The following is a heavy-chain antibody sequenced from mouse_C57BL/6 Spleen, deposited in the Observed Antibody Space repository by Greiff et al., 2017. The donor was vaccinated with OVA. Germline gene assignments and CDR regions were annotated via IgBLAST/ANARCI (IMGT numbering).Heavy chain of an antibody. J-gene: IGHJ2*01. CDR1: GFSLTSYA. CDR2: IWTGGGT. CDR3: ARNWAYGSSYVDYFDY. Sequence: VQLVESGPGLVAPSQSLSITCTVSGFSLTSYAISWVRQPPGKGLEWLGVIWTGGGTNYNSALKSRLSISKDNSKSQVFLKMNSLQTDDTARYYCARNWAYGSSYVDYFDYWGQGTTLTVSS. V-gene: IGHV2-9-1*01. D-gene: IGHD1-1*01.